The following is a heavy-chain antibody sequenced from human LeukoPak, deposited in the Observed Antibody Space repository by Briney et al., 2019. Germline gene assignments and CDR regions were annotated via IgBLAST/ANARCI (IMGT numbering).Heavy chain of an antibody. CDR1: GGTFSSYA. CDR2: IIPIFGTA. D-gene: IGHD5-18*01. Sequence: ASVKVSCKASGGTFSSYAISWVRQAPGQGLEWMGGIIPIFGTANYAQKFQGRVTITADESTSTAYMELSSLRSGDTAVYYCARDGYSYGYLSLPYYFDYWGQGTLVTVSS. V-gene: IGHV1-69*13. J-gene: IGHJ4*02. CDR3: ARDGYSYGYLSLPYYFDY.